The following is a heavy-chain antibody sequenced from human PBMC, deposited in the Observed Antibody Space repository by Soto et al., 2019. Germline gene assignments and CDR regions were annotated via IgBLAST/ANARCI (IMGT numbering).Heavy chain of an antibody. D-gene: IGHD6-25*01. Sequence: GGSLRLSCAASGFTFSSYGMHWVRQAPGKGLEWVAVISYDGSNKYYADSVKGRFTISRDNSKNTLYLQMNSLRAEDTAVYYCAKARIYSSGLPNRLYYYGMDVWGQGTTVTVSS. CDR3: AKARIYSSGLPNRLYYYGMDV. J-gene: IGHJ6*02. CDR1: GFTFSSYG. CDR2: ISYDGSNK. V-gene: IGHV3-30*18.